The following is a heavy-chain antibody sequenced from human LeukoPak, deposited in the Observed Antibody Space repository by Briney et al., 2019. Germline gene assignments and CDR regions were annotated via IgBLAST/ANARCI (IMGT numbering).Heavy chain of an antibody. CDR3: ARDSFGGYSAYDPL. CDR2: IQKDGSEQ. D-gene: IGHD5-12*01. Sequence: GSLRLSCAASGFTFSNYWMTWVRQAPGKGLEWVANIQKDGSEQYYVDSVKGRFTISRDNAQNSLYLQINSLRAEDTAVYYCARDSFGGYSAYDPLGGQGTLVTVSS. CDR1: GFTFSNYW. V-gene: IGHV3-7*01. J-gene: IGHJ4*02.